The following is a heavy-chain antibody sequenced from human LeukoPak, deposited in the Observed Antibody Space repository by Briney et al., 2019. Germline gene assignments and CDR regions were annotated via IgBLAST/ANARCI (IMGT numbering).Heavy chain of an antibody. V-gene: IGHV4-4*07. Sequence: SKTLSLTCTVSGGSISSYYWSWIRQPAGKGLEWIGRIYTSGSTNYNPSLKSRVTMSVDTSKNQFSLKLSSVTAADTAVYYCARQVDGSGPQYYFDYWGQGTLVTVSS. CDR3: ARQVDGSGPQYYFDY. CDR2: IYTSGST. J-gene: IGHJ4*02. CDR1: GGSISSYY. D-gene: IGHD6-19*01.